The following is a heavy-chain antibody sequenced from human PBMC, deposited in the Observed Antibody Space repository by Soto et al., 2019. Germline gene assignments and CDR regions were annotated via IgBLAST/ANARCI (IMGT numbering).Heavy chain of an antibody. CDR2: IKSQTDGETT. D-gene: IGHD3-10*01. CDR3: ASEEVFRGIIITPPY. J-gene: IGHJ4*02. CDR1: GVTFTNAW. V-gene: IGHV3-15*01. Sequence: EVQLVESGGCSVEPGTSLRLSCAASGVTFTNAWMTWVRQAPGKGLECGGRIKSQTDGETTDYATPVKGRVTISRDDSRNTLYLQMDSLKSEDTAIYYCASEEVFRGIIITPPYWGQGALVTVSS.